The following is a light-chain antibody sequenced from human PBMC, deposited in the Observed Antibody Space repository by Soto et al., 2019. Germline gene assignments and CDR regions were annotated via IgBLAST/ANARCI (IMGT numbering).Light chain of an antibody. J-gene: IGKJ2*01. CDR3: QQSGSSPGT. Sequence: EIVLTQSPGTLSLSPGERATLSCRASQSISSYLAWYQQKPGQAPRLLIYGASSRATGIPDRFSGSGSGTDSSLTITRLEPADFAVYYCQQSGSSPGTFGQGTKLEIK. CDR1: QSISSY. CDR2: GAS. V-gene: IGKV3-20*01.